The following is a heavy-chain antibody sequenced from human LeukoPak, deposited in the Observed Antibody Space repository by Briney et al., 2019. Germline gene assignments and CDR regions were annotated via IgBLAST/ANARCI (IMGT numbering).Heavy chain of an antibody. Sequence: ASVKVSRKASGYTFTSYAMHWVRQAPGQRLEWMGWINAGNGNTKYSQKFQGRVTITRDTSASTAYMELSSLRSEDTAVYYCAREEHDYVWGSYRFYYYYGIDVWGQGTTVTVSS. CDR3: AREEHDYVWGSYRFYYYYGIDV. V-gene: IGHV1-3*01. J-gene: IGHJ6*02. CDR2: INAGNGNT. CDR1: GYTFTSYA. D-gene: IGHD3-16*02.